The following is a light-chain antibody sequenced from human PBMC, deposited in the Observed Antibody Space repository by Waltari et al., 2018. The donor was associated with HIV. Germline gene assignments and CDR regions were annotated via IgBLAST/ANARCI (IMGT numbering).Light chain of an antibody. CDR3: AAWDDRLDGPWV. CDR1: NSNIGIYT. CDR2: DNN. Sequence: QSVLTQPPSASGAPWQTVTISCSGSNSNIGIYTVNWYQQFPGTAPKLLIYDNNQRPSGVPDRFSGSKSGTSASLAIRGVQSEDEADYYGAAWDDRLDGPWVFGGGTKLTVL. V-gene: IGLV1-44*01. J-gene: IGLJ3*02.